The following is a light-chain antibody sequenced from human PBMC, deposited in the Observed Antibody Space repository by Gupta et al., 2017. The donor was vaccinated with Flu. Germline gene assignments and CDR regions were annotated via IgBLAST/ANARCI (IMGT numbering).Light chain of an antibody. V-gene: IGLV4-69*01. CDR1: SGHTSYA. J-gene: IGLJ2*01. Sequence: QLVLTQSPSASASLGASVKLTCTLSSGHTSYAIAWHQQQPEKGPRYLMKVNSDGSHNKGDGLPVRFSGSSSGAERYLTISSLQSEDEADYYCQTWGTGIVVFGGGTKLTVL. CDR2: VNSDGSH. CDR3: QTWGTGIVV.